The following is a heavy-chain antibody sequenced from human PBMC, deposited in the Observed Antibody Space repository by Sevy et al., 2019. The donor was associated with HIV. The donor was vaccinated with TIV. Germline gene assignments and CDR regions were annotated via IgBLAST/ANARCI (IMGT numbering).Heavy chain of an antibody. CDR2: ISAYNGNT. J-gene: IGHJ6*02. CDR3: ARDPVGVGATISVHYYYGMDV. Sequence: ASVKVSCKASGYTFTSYGISWVRQAPGQGLEWMGWISAYNGNTNYAQKLQGRVTMTTDTSTSTAYMELGSLRSDDTAVYYCARDPVGVGATISVHYYYGMDVWGQGTTVTVSS. D-gene: IGHD1-26*01. V-gene: IGHV1-18*01. CDR1: GYTFTSYG.